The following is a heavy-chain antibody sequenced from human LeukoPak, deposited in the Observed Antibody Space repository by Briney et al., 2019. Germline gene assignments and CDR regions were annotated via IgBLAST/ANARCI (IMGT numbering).Heavy chain of an antibody. CDR3: ARHSSSSHYFDY. V-gene: IGHV1-2*06. Sequence: ASVKVSCKASGYTFTGYYMHWVRQAPGQGLEWMGRINPNSGGTNYAQKFQGRVTMTRDTSISTAYMELSRLRSDDTAVYYCARHSSSSHYFDYWGQGTLVTVSS. CDR2: INPNSGGT. CDR1: GYTFTGYY. J-gene: IGHJ4*02. D-gene: IGHD6-6*01.